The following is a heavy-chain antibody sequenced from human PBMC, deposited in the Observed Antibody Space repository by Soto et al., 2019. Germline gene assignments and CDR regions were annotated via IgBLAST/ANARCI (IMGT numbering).Heavy chain of an antibody. V-gene: IGHV3-21*01. CDR1: GFTFSIYS. J-gene: IGHJ6*02. CDR2: ISSSSSYI. D-gene: IGHD3-10*01. Sequence: GGSLRLSCAASGFTFSIYSMNWVRHAPGKGLEWVSSISSSSSYIYYADSVKGRFTISRDNAKNSLYLQMNSLRAEDTAVYYCARDGVLLWFGEPNYGMDVWGQGTTVTVSS. CDR3: ARDGVLLWFGEPNYGMDV.